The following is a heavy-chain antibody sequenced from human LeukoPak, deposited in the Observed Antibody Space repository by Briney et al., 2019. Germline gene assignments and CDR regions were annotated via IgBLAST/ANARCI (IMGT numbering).Heavy chain of an antibody. Sequence: GGSLRLSCAVAGFNFSLFAMDWVRQAPGKGLEWVAGIGGSAASTFYADSVKGSFTISRDNSENTLYLEMNSLTVEDTAIYYCVRDRGPYVGIGNKWFDPWGQGTLVTVSS. V-gene: IGHV3-23*01. CDR2: IGGSAAST. J-gene: IGHJ5*02. CDR1: GFNFSLFA. CDR3: VRDRGPYVGIGNKWFDP. D-gene: IGHD3-16*01.